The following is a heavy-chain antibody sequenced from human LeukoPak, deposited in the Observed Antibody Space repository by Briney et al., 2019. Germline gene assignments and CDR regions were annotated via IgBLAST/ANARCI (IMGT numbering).Heavy chain of an antibody. Sequence: SETLSLTCTVSGGSISSGSHYWSWIRQPAGKGLEWIGRIYTSGSTNYNPSLKSRVTISVDTSKNHFSLKLSSVTAADTAVYYCARQNEYRDFWSGYSYYFDYWGQGTLVTVSS. CDR1: GGSISSGSHY. CDR3: ARQNEYRDFWSGYSYYFDY. V-gene: IGHV4-61*02. CDR2: IYTSGST. D-gene: IGHD3-3*01. J-gene: IGHJ4*02.